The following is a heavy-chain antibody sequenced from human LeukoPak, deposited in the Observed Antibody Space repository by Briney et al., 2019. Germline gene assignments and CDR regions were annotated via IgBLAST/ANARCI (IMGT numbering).Heavy chain of an antibody. Sequence: GGSLRLSCAASGFTFISYAMHWVRQAPGKGLEWVAVISYDGSNKYYADSVKGRFTISKDNAKNTVYLQMNNLRAEDTAVYYCVSFYETYWGRGTLVTVSS. CDR1: GFTFISYA. D-gene: IGHD2-2*01. CDR3: VSFYETY. CDR2: ISYDGSNK. V-gene: IGHV3-30-3*01. J-gene: IGHJ4*02.